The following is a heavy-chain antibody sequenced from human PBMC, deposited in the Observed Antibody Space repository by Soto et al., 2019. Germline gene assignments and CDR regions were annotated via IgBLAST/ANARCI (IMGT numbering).Heavy chain of an antibody. CDR3: ARLLAVAGNDYYYGMDV. V-gene: IGHV5-51*01. Sequence: GESLKISCKASGYSFTNYWIGWVRQMPGKGLEWRGIIYPGDSDTRYSPSIQGHVTISADRSINTAYLQWSSLKASDTAMYYCARLLAVAGNDYYYGMDVWGQGTTVTVSS. CDR2: IYPGDSDT. D-gene: IGHD6-19*01. CDR1: GYSFTNYW. J-gene: IGHJ6*02.